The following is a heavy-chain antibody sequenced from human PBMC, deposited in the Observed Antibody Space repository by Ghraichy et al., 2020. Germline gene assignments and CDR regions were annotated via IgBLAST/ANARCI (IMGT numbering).Heavy chain of an antibody. V-gene: IGHV3-23*01. Sequence: GESLNISCAASGFIFNYYAMSWVRQAPGTGLEWVALISGSGDSTDYADSVKGRFTISRDNSKSTLYLQMNSLRAEDTALYYCAKGRDHYDSGGYPPYYFDYWGQGTLVTGSS. CDR2: ISGSGDST. D-gene: IGHD3-22*01. CDR3: AKGRDHYDSGGYPPYYFDY. CDR1: GFIFNYYA. J-gene: IGHJ4*02.